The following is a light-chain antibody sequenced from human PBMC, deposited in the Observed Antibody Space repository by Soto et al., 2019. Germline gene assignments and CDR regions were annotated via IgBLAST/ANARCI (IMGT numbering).Light chain of an antibody. CDR1: QGVSSY. CDR3: QQYNTYPRT. V-gene: IGKV3D-11*01. J-gene: IGKJ1*01. Sequence: EIVLTQSPATLSLSPGERATLSCRASQGVSSYLAWYQQKPGQAPRLLIYDASNRATGIPARFSGSGPGTDFTLTISSLEPEDFATYYCQQYNTYPRTFGLGTKVEIK. CDR2: DAS.